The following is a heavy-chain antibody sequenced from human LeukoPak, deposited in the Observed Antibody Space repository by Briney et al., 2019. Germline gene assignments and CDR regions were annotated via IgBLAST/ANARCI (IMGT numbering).Heavy chain of an antibody. CDR1: GYTFINYA. CDR3: ARDTADCSGGDCYSAEYFQH. Sequence: ASVKVSCKASGYTFINYAINWVRQAPGQGLEWMGWISAYNGNTNYAQKLQGRVTMTTDTSTSTAYMELRSLRSDDTAVYYCARDTADCSGGDCYSAEYFQHWGQGTLVTVSS. J-gene: IGHJ1*01. D-gene: IGHD2-21*02. CDR2: ISAYNGNT. V-gene: IGHV1-18*01.